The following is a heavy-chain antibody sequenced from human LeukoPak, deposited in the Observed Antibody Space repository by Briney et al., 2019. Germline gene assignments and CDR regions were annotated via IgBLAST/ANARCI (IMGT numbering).Heavy chain of an antibody. CDR3: AGQGAMTTRVDYFLH. J-gene: IGHJ1*01. Sequence: GRSLRLSCAASGFTFSSYGVHWVRQAPGKGLEWVAIMSYDATNKYYADSVKGRFTISRDNSKNTLYPHMNSLRAEDTAMYYCAGQGAMTTRVDYFLHWGQGTLVTVSS. V-gene: IGHV3-30*03. CDR2: MSYDATNK. CDR1: GFTFSSYG. D-gene: IGHD1-26*01.